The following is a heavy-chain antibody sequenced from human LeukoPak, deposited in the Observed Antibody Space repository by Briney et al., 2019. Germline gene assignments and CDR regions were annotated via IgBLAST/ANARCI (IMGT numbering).Heavy chain of an antibody. CDR2: IRSDGSEK. D-gene: IGHD3-9*01. CDR3: ARDGHYDILTGYFQD. J-gene: IGHJ1*01. Sequence: GGSLSLSCSGSGFTFSSYGIHWVRQAPGKGLEWAAFIRSDGSEKYYADSVKGRFTISRDNSKNTLYLQMNSLRGEDTAVYYCARDGHYDILTGYFQDWGQGTLVTVSS. CDR1: GFTFSSYG. V-gene: IGHV3-30*02.